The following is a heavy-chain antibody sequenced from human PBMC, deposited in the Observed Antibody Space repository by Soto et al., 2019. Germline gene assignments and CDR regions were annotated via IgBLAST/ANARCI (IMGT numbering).Heavy chain of an antibody. CDR2: INPNSGGT. V-gene: IGHV1-2*04. D-gene: IGHD6-13*01. Sequence: ASVKVSCKASGYTFTGYYMHWVRQAPGQGLEWMGWINPNSGGTNYAQKFQGWVTMTRDTSNSTAYMELSRLRSDDTAVYYCARAIAAAGRSAFDIWGQGTMVTVSS. J-gene: IGHJ3*02. CDR1: GYTFTGYY. CDR3: ARAIAAAGRSAFDI.